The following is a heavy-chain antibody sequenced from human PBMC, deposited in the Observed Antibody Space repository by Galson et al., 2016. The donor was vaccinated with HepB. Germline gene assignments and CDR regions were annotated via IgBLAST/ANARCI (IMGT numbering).Heavy chain of an antibody. Sequence: SCKASGDTFSSYAINWVRQAPGQGLEWMGGISPFFGTTKYAQKFQGRVTITADESTSTAYIDLSSLRSEDTAVYYCARAYLGYCSSSSCYADLYFYYGMAVWGQGTTVTVTS. CDR1: GDTFSSYA. CDR3: ARAYLGYCSSSSCYADLYFYYGMAV. V-gene: IGHV1-69*01. D-gene: IGHD2-2*01. CDR2: ISPFFGTT. J-gene: IGHJ6*01.